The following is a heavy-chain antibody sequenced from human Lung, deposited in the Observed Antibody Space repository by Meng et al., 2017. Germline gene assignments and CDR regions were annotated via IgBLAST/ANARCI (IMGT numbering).Heavy chain of an antibody. V-gene: IGHV3-30*01. CDR2: MSFDGAQI. Sequence: QVEVLEPGGGVVQPGGSLRLSCAASGFTFNTYAMHWVRQAPGKGLEWVSLMSFDGAQIYYSDSVRGRFTISRDNSKNTLYLQMNSLRAEDTAVYYCARDKPPNDVWGRGTLVTVSS. J-gene: IGHJ2*01. CDR3: ARDKPPNDV. CDR1: GFTFNTYA.